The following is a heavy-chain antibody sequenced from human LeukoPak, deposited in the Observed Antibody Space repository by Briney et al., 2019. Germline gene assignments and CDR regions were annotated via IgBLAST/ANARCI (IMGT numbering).Heavy chain of an antibody. CDR3: ARATAENYH. J-gene: IGHJ5*02. Sequence: GASVKVSCKASGYTFTGYYMHWVRQAPGQGLEWIGWINPKTGGTSYAQKFQGRVTMTRDTSISTVNMELSRLTSDDTAVYYCARATAENYHWGQGTLVTVSS. CDR2: INPKTGGT. V-gene: IGHV1-2*02. CDR1: GYTFTGYY. D-gene: IGHD1-14*01.